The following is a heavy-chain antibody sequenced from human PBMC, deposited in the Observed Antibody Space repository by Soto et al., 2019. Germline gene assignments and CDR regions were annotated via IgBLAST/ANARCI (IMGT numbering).Heavy chain of an antibody. CDR2: ISYDGSNK. V-gene: IGHV3-30-3*01. J-gene: IGHJ6*02. CDR1: GFTFSSYA. Sequence: QVQLVESGGGVVQPGRSLRLSCAASGFTFSSYAMHWVRQAPGKGLEWVAVISYDGSNKYYADSVKGRFTISRDNSKNTLYLQMNSLRAEDTAVYYCARDDIVVVPAAPHFHYYYGMDVWGQGTTVTVSS. D-gene: IGHD2-2*01. CDR3: ARDDIVVVPAAPHFHYYYGMDV.